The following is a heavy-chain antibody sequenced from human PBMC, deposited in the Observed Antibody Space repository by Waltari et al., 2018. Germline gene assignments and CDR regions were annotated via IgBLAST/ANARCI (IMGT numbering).Heavy chain of an antibody. V-gene: IGHV4-34*01. D-gene: IGHD5-12*01. CDR1: GGSFSGYY. J-gene: IGHJ4*02. CDR3: AREPRWLRFCDY. CDR2: INHRGST. Sequence: QVQLQQWGAGLLKPSETLSLTCAVYGGSFSGYYWSWIRQPPGKGLEWIGEINHRGSTNYNPSLKSRVTISVDTSKNQFSLKLSSVTAADTAVYYCAREPRWLRFCDYWGQGTLVTVSS.